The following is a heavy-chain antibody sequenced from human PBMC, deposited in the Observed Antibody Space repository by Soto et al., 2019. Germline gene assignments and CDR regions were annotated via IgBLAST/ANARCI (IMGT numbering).Heavy chain of an antibody. CDR3: ARDFPYCSSTSCYTGSWFDP. V-gene: IGHV1-2*02. D-gene: IGHD2-2*02. Sequence: GASVKVSCKASGYTFTGYYMHWVRQAPGQGLEWMGWINPNSGGTNYAQKFQGRVTMTRDTSISTAYMELSRLRSDDTAVYYCARDFPYCSSTSCYTGSWFDPWGQGTPVTVSS. CDR2: INPNSGGT. CDR1: GYTFTGYY. J-gene: IGHJ5*02.